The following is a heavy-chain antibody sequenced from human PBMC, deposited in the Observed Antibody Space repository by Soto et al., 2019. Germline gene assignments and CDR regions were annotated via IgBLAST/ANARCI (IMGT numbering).Heavy chain of an antibody. J-gene: IGHJ6*02. V-gene: IGHV3-30-3*01. CDR1: GFTFSSYA. D-gene: IGHD5-12*01. CDR3: ARDLLEMATISHYYGMDV. Sequence: GGSLRLSCAACGFTFSSYAIHWVRQAPCKGLEWVAVISYDGSNKYYADSVKGRFTISRDNSKKTLYLQMNSLRAEDTAVYYCARDLLEMATISHYYGMDVWGQGTTVTVSS. CDR2: ISYDGSNK.